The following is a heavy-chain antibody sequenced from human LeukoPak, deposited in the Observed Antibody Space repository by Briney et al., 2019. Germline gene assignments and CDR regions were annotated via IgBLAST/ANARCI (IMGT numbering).Heavy chain of an antibody. V-gene: IGHV4-38-2*01. J-gene: IGHJ4*02. D-gene: IGHD6-6*01. CDR2: ISYSGTT. CDR3: ARARFAY. CDR1: GYSISSGNY. Sequence: PSETLSLTCAVSGYSISSGNYWCWIRQPPGKGLELIGTISYSGTTYYNPSLKSRVTISLDASKNQFSLQLSSVTAADTAVYYCARARFAYWGQGTLVTVSS.